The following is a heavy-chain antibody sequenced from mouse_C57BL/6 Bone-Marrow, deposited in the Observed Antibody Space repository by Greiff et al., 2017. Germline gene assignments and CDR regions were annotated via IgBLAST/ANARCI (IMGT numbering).Heavy chain of an antibody. Sequence: EVQLQQSGPVLVKPGASVKMSCKASGYTFTDYYMNWVKQSHGKSLEWIGVINPYNGGTSYNQQFKGKATLTVDKSSSTAYMELNSLTSEDSAVYYCAPITTVVAPYFDVWGTGTTITVSS. CDR3: APITTVVAPYFDV. CDR2: INPYNGGT. D-gene: IGHD1-1*01. J-gene: IGHJ1*03. V-gene: IGHV1-19*01. CDR1: GYTFTDYY.